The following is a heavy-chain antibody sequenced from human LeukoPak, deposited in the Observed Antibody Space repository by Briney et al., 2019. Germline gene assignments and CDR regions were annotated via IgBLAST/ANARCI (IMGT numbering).Heavy chain of an antibody. CDR1: GGSISSSNW. CDR3: ARDREGEQLLDYGDYVSPSRLIDY. V-gene: IGHV4-4*02. CDR2: IYHSGST. J-gene: IGHJ4*02. D-gene: IGHD4-17*01. Sequence: SGTLSLTCAVSGGSISSSNWWSWVRQPPGKGLEWIGEIYHSGSTNYNPSLKSRVTISVDKSKNQFSLKLSSVTAADTAVYYCARDREGEQLLDYGDYVSPSRLIDYWGQGTLVTVSS.